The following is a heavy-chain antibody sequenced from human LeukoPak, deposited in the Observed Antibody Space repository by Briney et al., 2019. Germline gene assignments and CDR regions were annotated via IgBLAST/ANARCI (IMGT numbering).Heavy chain of an antibody. V-gene: IGHV4-59*08. J-gene: IGHJ4*02. D-gene: IGHD6-13*01. CDR2: IFYTGST. CDR3: ARQNPAVGGQGLDY. CDR1: GGFISGHY. Sequence: SETLSLTCTVSGGFISGHYWSWMRQPPGRGLEWSGYIFYTGSTDYNPSLRSRITMSVDTSKNPSSLRLTSVTAADTAVYYCARQNPAVGGQGLDYWGQGILVTVFS.